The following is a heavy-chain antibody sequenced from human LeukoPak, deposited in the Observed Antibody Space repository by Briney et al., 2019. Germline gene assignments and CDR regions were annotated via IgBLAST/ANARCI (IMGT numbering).Heavy chain of an antibody. V-gene: IGHV4-39*02. CDR1: GGSIRGSSYY. D-gene: IGHD3-22*01. CDR2: IYYTGTT. Sequence: SETLSLTCTVSGGSIRGSSYYWGWIRQPSGKGLEWIGNIYYTGTTYYNPSLKSRVTISVDTSKNHFSLRLRSVTAADTAVYFCARPRDDSTGYYLGYWGQGTLVTVSS. CDR3: ARPRDDSTGYYLGY. J-gene: IGHJ4*02.